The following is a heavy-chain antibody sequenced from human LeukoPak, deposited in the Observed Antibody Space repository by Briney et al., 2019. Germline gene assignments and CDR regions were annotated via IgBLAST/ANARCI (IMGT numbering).Heavy chain of an antibody. CDR1: GFTFSSYA. J-gene: IGHJ4*02. D-gene: IGHD2-21*02. Sequence: GSLRLSCAAAGFTFSSYAMHWVRQTPGTGLEWVAAISYDGNNKYYADSVKGRFTISRDNSKNTLYVQMNSLRAEDTAVYYCASQHIVVVTDVVRDYWGQGTLVTVSS. CDR2: ISYDGNNK. CDR3: ASQHIVVVTDVVRDY. V-gene: IGHV3-30-3*01.